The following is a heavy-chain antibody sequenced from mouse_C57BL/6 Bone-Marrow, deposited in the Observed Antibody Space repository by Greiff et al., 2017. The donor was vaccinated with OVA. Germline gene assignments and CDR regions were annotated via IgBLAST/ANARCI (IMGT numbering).Heavy chain of an antibody. Sequence: EVKVEESGGGLVQPGGSLKLSCAASGFTFSDYYMYWVRQTPEKRLEWVAYISNGGGSTYYPDTVKGRFTISRDNAKNTLYLQMSRLKSEDTAMYYCARYYYGSSYGYFDVWGTGTTVTVSS. CDR2: ISNGGGST. J-gene: IGHJ1*03. CDR1: GFTFSDYY. V-gene: IGHV5-12*01. D-gene: IGHD1-1*01. CDR3: ARYYYGSSYGYFDV.